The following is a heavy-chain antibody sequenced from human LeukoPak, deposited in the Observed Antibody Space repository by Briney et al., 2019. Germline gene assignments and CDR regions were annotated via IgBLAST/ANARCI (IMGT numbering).Heavy chain of an antibody. CDR3: ARDRPAAAAGFGFDY. CDR1: GYTFTSYD. D-gene: IGHD6-13*01. J-gene: IGHJ4*02. Sequence: ASVKVSCKASGYTFTSYDINWVRQATGQGLEWMGWMNPNSGNTGYAQKFQGRVTITRNTSISTAYMELSSLRSDDTAVYYCARDRPAAAAGFGFDYWGQGTLVTVSS. CDR2: MNPNSGNT. V-gene: IGHV1-8*03.